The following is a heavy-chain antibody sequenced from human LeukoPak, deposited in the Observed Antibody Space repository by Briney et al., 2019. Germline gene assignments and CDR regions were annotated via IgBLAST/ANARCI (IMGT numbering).Heavy chain of an antibody. D-gene: IGHD6-19*01. Sequence: GESLKISCKGSGYEFTNYWIGWVRQMPGKGLEWMGIIYPSDSDTRYSPSFQGQVTISADKSISTAYLQWSSLKASDTAMYYCARRKVAGSTSWYDSWYFALWGRGTLVTVSS. CDR3: ARRKVAGSTSWYDSWYFAL. J-gene: IGHJ2*01. CDR1: GYEFTNYW. V-gene: IGHV5-51*01. CDR2: IYPSDSDT.